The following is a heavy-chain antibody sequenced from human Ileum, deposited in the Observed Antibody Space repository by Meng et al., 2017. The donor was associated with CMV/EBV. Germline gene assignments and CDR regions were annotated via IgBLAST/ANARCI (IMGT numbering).Heavy chain of an antibody. D-gene: IGHD2/OR15-2a*01. V-gene: IGHV1-2*02. Sequence: QGQLVQSGAEVKKPGASGKVSCKASGYTFTGYYMHWVRQAPGQGLEWMGWINPNSGGTNYAQNFQGRVTMTRDTSITTAYMEVSRLRSDDTAVYYCARGGHGNTAFDYWGQGTLVTVSS. CDR1: GYTFTGYY. J-gene: IGHJ4*02. CDR3: ARGGHGNTAFDY. CDR2: INPNSGGT.